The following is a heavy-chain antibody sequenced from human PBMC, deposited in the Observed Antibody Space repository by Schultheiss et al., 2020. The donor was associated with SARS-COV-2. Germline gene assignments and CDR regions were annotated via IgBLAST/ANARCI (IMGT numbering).Heavy chain of an antibody. CDR1: GFTFSSYS. V-gene: IGHV3-48*01. J-gene: IGHJ4*02. CDR3: AKALGNYGDYEDY. D-gene: IGHD4-17*01. CDR2: ISSSSSTI. Sequence: GESLKISCAASGFTFSSYSMNWVRQAPGKGLEWVSYISSSSSTIYYADSVKGRFTISRDNAKNSLYLQMNSLRAEDTAVYYCAKALGNYGDYEDYWGQGTLVTVSS.